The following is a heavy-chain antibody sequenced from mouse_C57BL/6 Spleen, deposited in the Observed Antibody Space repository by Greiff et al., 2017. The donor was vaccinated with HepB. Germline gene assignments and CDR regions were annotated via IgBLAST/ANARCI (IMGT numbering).Heavy chain of an antibody. Sequence: EVQLQQSGPELVKPGASVKMSCKASGYTFTDYNMHWVKQSHGKSLEWIGYINPNNGGTSYNQKFKGKATLTVNKSSSTAYMELRSLTSEDSAVYYCASTSPQEWFAYWGQGTLVTVSA. CDR1: GYTFTDYN. V-gene: IGHV1-22*01. D-gene: IGHD3-2*02. CDR3: ASTSPQEWFAY. J-gene: IGHJ3*01. CDR2: INPNNGGT.